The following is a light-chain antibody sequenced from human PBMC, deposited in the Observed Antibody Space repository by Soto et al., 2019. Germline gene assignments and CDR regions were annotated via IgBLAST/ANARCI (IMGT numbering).Light chain of an antibody. CDR2: EVI. Sequence: QSVLTQPASVSGSPGQSITISCTGSNSDIGSYNLVSWYQHHPGKAPKLMISEVIKRPSGVSNRFSGSKSGNTASLTISGLQAEDEADYYCCSYAGISIFVFGGGTNLTVL. CDR1: NSDIGSYNL. J-gene: IGLJ2*01. V-gene: IGLV2-23*02. CDR3: CSYAGISIFV.